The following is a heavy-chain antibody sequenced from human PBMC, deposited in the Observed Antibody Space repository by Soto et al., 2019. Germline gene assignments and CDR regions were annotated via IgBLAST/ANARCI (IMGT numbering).Heavy chain of an antibody. V-gene: IGHV3-21*06. CDR2: ISGSSSYI. CDR1: GFTFSSYA. Sequence: VGSLRLSCAASGFTFSSYAMSWVRQAPGKGLEWVSAISGSSSYIYYADSVKGRFTVSRDNANNLVFLQMNGLRPEDTAMYYCARDLRGHYGPWGQGTMVTVSS. CDR3: ARDLRGHYGP. J-gene: IGHJ3*01. D-gene: IGHD4-17*01.